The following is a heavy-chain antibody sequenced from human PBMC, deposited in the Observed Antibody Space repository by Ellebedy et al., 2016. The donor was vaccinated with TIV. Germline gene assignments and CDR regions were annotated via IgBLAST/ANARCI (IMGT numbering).Heavy chain of an antibody. CDR2: IVVGSGNT. J-gene: IGHJ4*02. CDR3: AREGTMVGARYFDY. D-gene: IGHD4/OR15-4a*01. V-gene: IGHV1-58*01. CDR1: GFTFTSSA. Sequence: SVKVSXKASGFTFTSSAVQWVRQARGQRLEWIGWIVVGSGNTNYAQKFQERVTITRDMSTSTAYMELSSLRSEDTAVYYCAREGTMVGARYFDYWGQGTLVTVSS.